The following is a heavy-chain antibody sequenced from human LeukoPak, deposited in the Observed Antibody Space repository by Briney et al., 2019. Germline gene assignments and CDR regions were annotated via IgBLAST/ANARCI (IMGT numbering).Heavy chain of an antibody. CDR1: GYTFNGYD. V-gene: IGHV1-8*01. CDR2: MNPNSGNT. CDR3: ARGNWNWFDP. D-gene: IGHD5-24*01. Sequence: ASVTVSCMACGYTFNGYDINWVRQAAGQGLEWMGWMNPNSGNTGYAQKFQGRVTITRNTSISTAYMELSSLRSEDTPVYYCARGNWNWFDPWGQGTLVTVSS. J-gene: IGHJ5*02.